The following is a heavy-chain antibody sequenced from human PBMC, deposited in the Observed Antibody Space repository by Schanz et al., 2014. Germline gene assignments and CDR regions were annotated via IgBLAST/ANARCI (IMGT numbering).Heavy chain of an antibody. D-gene: IGHD2-21*01. CDR2: IRYDGRNK. CDR3: AREDCSATSCYFRY. CDR1: GFTFSRYG. J-gene: IGHJ4*02. Sequence: AQLLESGGGLVQPGGSLRLSCAASGFTFSRYGMHWVRQAPGKGLEWVAVIRYDGRNKNFVESVKGRFTISRDNSNNTVYLQMNTLRAEDTAVYYCAREDCSATSCYFRYWGQGTLVTVSS. V-gene: IGHV3-33*08.